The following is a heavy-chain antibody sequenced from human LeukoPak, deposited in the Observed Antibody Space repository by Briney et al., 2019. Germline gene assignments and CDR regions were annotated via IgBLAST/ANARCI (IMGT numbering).Heavy chain of an antibody. Sequence: GTSVKVSCKASGYTFTGYYMHWVRQAPGQGLEWMGWINPNSGGTNYAQKFQGRVTMTRDTSISTAYMELSRLRSDDTAVYYCARDPVIRYCSSTSCPQSFDYWGQGTLVTVSS. V-gene: IGHV1-2*02. CDR2: INPNSGGT. CDR1: GYTFTGYY. CDR3: ARDPVIRYCSSTSCPQSFDY. D-gene: IGHD2-2*01. J-gene: IGHJ4*02.